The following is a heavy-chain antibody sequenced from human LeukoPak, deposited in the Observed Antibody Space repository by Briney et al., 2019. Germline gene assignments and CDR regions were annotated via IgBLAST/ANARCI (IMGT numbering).Heavy chain of an antibody. D-gene: IGHD2-15*01. CDR1: GFTFSSYA. CDR3: ARDCSGGSCYSAIDY. V-gene: IGHV3-30-3*01. J-gene: IGHJ4*02. CDR2: ISNDGSNK. Sequence: GGSLRLSCAASGFTFSSYAMHWVRQAPGKGLEWVAVISNDGSNKYYADSVKGRFTISRDNSKNTLYLQMNSLRAEDTAVYYCARDCSGGSCYSAIDYWGQGTLVTVSS.